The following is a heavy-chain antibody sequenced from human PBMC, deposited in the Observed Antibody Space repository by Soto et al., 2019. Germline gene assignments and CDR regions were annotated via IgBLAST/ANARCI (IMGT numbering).Heavy chain of an antibody. CDR2: IIPIFGTA. D-gene: IGHD6-19*01. CDR1: GGTFSSYA. CDR3: ARELDSSRWYGWFDP. Sequence: QVQLVQSGAEVKKPGSSVKVSCKASGGTFSSYAISWVRQAPGQGLEGMGGIIPIFGTANYAQKFQGRVTITAGESTSTDYMELSSRRSEDTAVYYCARELDSSRWYGWFDPWGQGTLVTVSS. J-gene: IGHJ5*02. V-gene: IGHV1-69*01.